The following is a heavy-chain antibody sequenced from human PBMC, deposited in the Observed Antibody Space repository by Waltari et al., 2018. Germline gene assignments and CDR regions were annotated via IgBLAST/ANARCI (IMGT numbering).Heavy chain of an antibody. CDR1: GFTFSSYA. D-gene: IGHD3-16*02. J-gene: IGHJ4*02. CDR3: AKDGGYDYVWGSYRYTTGPFDY. V-gene: IGHV3-23*01. CDR2: ISGSGGST. Sequence: EVQLLESGGGLVQPGGSLRLSCAASGFTFSSYAMSWVRQAPGKGLEWVSAISGSGGSTYYTDSGKGRFTISRDNSKNTLYLQMNSLRAEDTAVYYCAKDGGYDYVWGSYRYTTGPFDYWGQGTLVTVSS.